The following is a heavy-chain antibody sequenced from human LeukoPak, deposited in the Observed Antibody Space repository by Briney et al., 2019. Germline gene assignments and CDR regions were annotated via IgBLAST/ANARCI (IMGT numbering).Heavy chain of an antibody. D-gene: IGHD3-22*01. J-gene: IGHJ3*02. CDR1: GGTFSSYA. Sequence: SVKVSCKASGGTFSSYAISWVRQAPGQGLEWMGGIIPIFGTANYAQKFQGRVTITADESTSTDYLELSSLRSEDTAVYYCARDFEEGYSDAFHIWGQGTTVTVSS. CDR2: IIPIFGTA. V-gene: IGHV1-69*13. CDR3: ARDFEEGYSDAFHI.